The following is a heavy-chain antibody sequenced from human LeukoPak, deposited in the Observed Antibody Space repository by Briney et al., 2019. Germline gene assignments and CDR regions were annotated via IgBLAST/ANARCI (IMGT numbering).Heavy chain of an antibody. J-gene: IGHJ4*02. CDR1: GFTFSSYA. CDR3: AREVGASRWSYFDY. Sequence: TGGSLRLSCAASGFTFSSYAMSWVRQAPGKGLEWVSYSSRSGSTIYYAESVKGRFTISRDNAKNSLYLQMNSLRAEDTAVYYCAREVGASRWSYFDYWGQGTLVTVSS. CDR2: SSRSGSTI. V-gene: IGHV3-48*03. D-gene: IGHD6-13*01.